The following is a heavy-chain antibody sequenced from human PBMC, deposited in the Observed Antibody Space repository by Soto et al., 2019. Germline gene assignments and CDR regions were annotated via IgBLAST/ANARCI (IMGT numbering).Heavy chain of an antibody. V-gene: IGHV2-26*01. CDR1: GFSLSNARMG. J-gene: IGHJ5*02. CDR3: ARLRLVAATRWFDP. D-gene: IGHD2-15*01. CDR2: IFSNDEK. Sequence: QVTLKESGPVLVKPTETLMLTCTVSGFSLSNARMGVSWIRQPPGKPLEWLAHIFSNDEKSYSTTLKSRLTIPKDTSKSQVVLTMTNMDPVDTATSYCARLRLVAATRWFDPWGQGTLVTVSS.